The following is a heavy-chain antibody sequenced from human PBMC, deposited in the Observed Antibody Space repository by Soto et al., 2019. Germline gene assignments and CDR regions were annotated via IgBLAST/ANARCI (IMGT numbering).Heavy chain of an antibody. CDR3: ARDYSSYGPFDY. D-gene: IGHD5-18*01. Sequence: GGSLRLSCAASGFTFSSYAMHWVRQTPGKGLEWVAVISYDGSDKYYADSVKGRFTISRDNSKNTLYLQMNSLRAEDTSVYYCARDYSSYGPFDYWGQGTLVTVSS. V-gene: IGHV3-30-3*01. CDR1: GFTFSSYA. J-gene: IGHJ4*02. CDR2: ISYDGSDK.